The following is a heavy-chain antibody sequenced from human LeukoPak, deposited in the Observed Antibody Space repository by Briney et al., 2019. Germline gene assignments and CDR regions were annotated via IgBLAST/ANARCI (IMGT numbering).Heavy chain of an antibody. CDR2: IKQDGSEK. Sequence: GGSLRLSCAASGFTFSSYWMSWVRQAPGEGLEWVANIKQDGSEKYYVDSVKGRFTISRDNAKNSLYLQMNSLRAEDTAVYYCARVRLVRGVRPYYMDVWGKGTTVTVSS. CDR1: GFTFSSYW. J-gene: IGHJ6*03. D-gene: IGHD3-10*01. CDR3: ARVRLVRGVRPYYMDV. V-gene: IGHV3-7*01.